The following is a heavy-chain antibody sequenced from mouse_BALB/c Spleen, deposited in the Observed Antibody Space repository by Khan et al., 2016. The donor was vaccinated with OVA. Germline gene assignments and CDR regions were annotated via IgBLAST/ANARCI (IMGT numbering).Heavy chain of an antibody. Sequence: VQLQESGAELARPGASVKMSCKASGYTFTSYTIHWIKLRPGQGLEWIGYINPSNGYTNYNQKFKDKATLTADKSSTTAYMELSSLTSDDSAVYVCVRNGAYHRNDGWFAYWGQGTLVTVSA. V-gene: IGHV1-4*01. J-gene: IGHJ3*01. CDR3: VRNGAYHRNDGWFAY. CDR1: GYTFTSYT. CDR2: INPSNGYT. D-gene: IGHD2-14*01.